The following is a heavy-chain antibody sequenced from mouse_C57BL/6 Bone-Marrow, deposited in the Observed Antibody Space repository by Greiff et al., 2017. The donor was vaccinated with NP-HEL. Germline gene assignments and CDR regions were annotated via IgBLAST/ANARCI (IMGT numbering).Heavy chain of an antibody. CDR1: GYSFTGYY. CDR3: ARYSNYEDY. D-gene: IGHD2-5*01. V-gene: IGHV1-42*01. Sequence: VQLQQSGPELVKPGASVKISCKASGYSFTGYYMNWVKQSPEKSLEWIGEINPSTGGTTYNQKFKAKATLTVDKSSSTAYMQLKSLTSEDSAVYYCARYSNYEDYWGQGTTLTVSS. J-gene: IGHJ2*01. CDR2: INPSTGGT.